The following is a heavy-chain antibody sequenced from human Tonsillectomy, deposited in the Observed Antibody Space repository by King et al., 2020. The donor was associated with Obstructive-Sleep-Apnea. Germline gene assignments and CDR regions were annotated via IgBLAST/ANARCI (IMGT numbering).Heavy chain of an antibody. Sequence: VQLVESGGALVQPGGSLRLSCAASGFTFRSYWMHLGRQAPGKGLMWVSHINGGGSNTNYADSVKGRLTISRDNAQNTLYLQMGSLRADDTAVDYCARSYYDILTGNNWFDPWGQGTLVTVSS. V-gene: IGHV3-74*01. CDR3: ARSYYDILTGNNWFDP. CDR1: GFTFRSYW. D-gene: IGHD3-9*01. J-gene: IGHJ5*02. CDR2: INGGGSNT.